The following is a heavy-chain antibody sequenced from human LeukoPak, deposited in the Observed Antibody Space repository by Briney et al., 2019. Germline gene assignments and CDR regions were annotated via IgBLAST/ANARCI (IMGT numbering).Heavy chain of an antibody. Sequence: SETLSLSCSVSIGSISSSKWWSWVRQSPVKGLEWIGEIYLYGTTNYNPSFTSRVTMSVDRSRNQFSLKLTSVTAADTAVYYCARQKWEQQGRDYYFNGLDVWGPGTTVIVSS. CDR2: IYLYGTT. V-gene: IGHV4-4*02. CDR3: ARQKWEQQGRDYYFNGLDV. J-gene: IGHJ6*02. D-gene: IGHD1/OR15-1a*01. CDR1: IGSISSSKW.